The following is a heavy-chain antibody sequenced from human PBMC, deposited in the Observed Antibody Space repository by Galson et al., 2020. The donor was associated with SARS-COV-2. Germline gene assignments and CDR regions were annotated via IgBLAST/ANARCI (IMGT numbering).Heavy chain of an antibody. V-gene: IGHV4-61*02. J-gene: IGHJ4*02. Sequence: SETLSLTCTVSGGSFSSGNYYWSWIRQPAGKGLEWIVRIYISGSTNYNPSLKSRVTMSLDTSKNQFSLKLSSVTAADTAVYYCAGGYDNSDRPFAYWGEGTLVTVPS. CDR1: GGSFSSGNYY. D-gene: IGHD3-22*01. CDR2: IYISGST. CDR3: AGGYDNSDRPFAY.